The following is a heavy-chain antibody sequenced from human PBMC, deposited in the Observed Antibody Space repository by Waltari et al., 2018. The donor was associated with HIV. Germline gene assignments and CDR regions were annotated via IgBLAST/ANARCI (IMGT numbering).Heavy chain of an antibody. D-gene: IGHD3-22*01. J-gene: IGHJ5*02. V-gene: IGHV4-39*01. CDR2: IYYSGTT. CDR3: ARQGHYYDSSGPKGPSWLDP. CDR1: GGSITSNNYY. Sequence: QLQLEESGPGLVKPSETLSLTCTVSGGSITSNNYYWGWIRQPPGKGLEWIGCIYYSGTTSYNPSLNIRVTISVDTSKNQFSLKRSSVIAADTAVYYCARQGHYYDSSGPKGPSWLDPWGQGILVTVFS.